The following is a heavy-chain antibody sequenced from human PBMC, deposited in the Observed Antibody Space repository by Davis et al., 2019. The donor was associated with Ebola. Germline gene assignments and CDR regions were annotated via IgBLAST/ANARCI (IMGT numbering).Heavy chain of an antibody. CDR2: IDWDDDT. V-gene: IGHV2-70*01. Sequence: SGPTLVKPTQTLRLTCTFSGFSLHTTGMCVSWIRQPPGKALEWLGLIDWDDDTYSSTSLKTRLNISKDTSRNQVVLTMTDMDPVDTGTYYCARTDSSGLDAFDIWGQGTKVTVSS. CDR3: ARTDSSGLDAFDI. CDR1: GFSLHTTGMC. J-gene: IGHJ3*02. D-gene: IGHD6-19*01.